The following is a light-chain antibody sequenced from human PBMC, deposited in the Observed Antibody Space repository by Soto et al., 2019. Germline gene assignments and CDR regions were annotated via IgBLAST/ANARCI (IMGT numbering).Light chain of an antibody. CDR3: HVWDSSSGHYI. CDR2: DDS. Sequence: SYELTQPPSVSVAPGQTARISCGGNNIGRKSVHWYQQKPGRAPVVVVYDDSDRPSGIPERFSGANSGDTATLTISRVEAGDEVDYYCHVWDSSSGHYIFGTGTKVTVL. J-gene: IGLJ1*01. CDR1: NIGRKS. V-gene: IGLV3-21*02.